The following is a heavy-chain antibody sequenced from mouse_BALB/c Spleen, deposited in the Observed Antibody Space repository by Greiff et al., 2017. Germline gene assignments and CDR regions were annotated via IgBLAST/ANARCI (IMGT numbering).Heavy chain of an antibody. CDR1: GFTFSSYA. J-gene: IGHJ4*01. Sequence: DVKLVESGGGLVKPGGSLKLSCAASGFTFSSYAMSWVRQTPEKRLEWVASISSGGSYTYYPDSVKGRFTISRDNAKNTLYLQMSSLKSEDTAMYYCTRAGNGYAMDYWGQGTSVTVSS. CDR2: ISSGGSYT. CDR3: TRAGNGYAMDY. D-gene: IGHD2-1*01. V-gene: IGHV5-6-4*01.